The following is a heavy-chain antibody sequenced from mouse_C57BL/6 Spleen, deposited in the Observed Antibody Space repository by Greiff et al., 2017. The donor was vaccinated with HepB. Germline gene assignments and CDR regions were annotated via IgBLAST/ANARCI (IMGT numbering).Heavy chain of an antibody. Sequence: EVMLVESGGGLVQPGGSLSLSCAASGFTFTDYYMSWVRQPPGKALEWLGFIRNKASGYTTEYSASVKGRFTISRDNSQSILYLQMNALRAEDSATYYCARYKHGGTWFAYWGQGTLVTVSA. CDR1: GFTFTDYY. V-gene: IGHV7-3*01. J-gene: IGHJ3*01. CDR2: IRNKASGYTT. CDR3: ARYKHGGTWFAY.